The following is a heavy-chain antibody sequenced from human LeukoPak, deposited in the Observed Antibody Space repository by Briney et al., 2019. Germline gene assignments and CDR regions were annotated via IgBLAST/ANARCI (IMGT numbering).Heavy chain of an antibody. V-gene: IGHV4-30-2*01. CDR1: GGSISSGGYS. J-gene: IGHJ4*02. CDR2: IYHSGST. D-gene: IGHD3-3*01. Sequence: SQTLSLTCAVSGGSISSGGYSWSWLRQPPGRGLEWIGYIYHSGSTYYNPSPKSRVTISVDRSKNQFSLKLSSVTAADTAVYYCARANDFWSGYYDYWGQGTLVTVSS. CDR3: ARANDFWSGYYDY.